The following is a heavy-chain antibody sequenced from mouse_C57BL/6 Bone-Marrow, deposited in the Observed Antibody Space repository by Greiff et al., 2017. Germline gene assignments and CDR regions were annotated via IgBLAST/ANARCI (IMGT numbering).Heavy chain of an antibody. D-gene: IGHD2-13*01. J-gene: IGHJ2*01. CDR3: AVYDGDFDY. V-gene: IGHV1-82*01. CDR2: IYPGDGDT. Sequence: VQLQQSGPELVKPGASVKISCKASGYAFSSSWMNWVQQRPGKGLEWIGRIYPGDGDTNYNGKFKGKATLTADKSSSTAYMQLSSLTSEDSAVYFCAVYDGDFDYWGQGTTLTVSS. CDR1: GYAFSSSW.